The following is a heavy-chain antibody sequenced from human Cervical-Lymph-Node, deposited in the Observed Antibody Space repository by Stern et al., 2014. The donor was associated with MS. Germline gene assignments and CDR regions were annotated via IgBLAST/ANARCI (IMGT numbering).Heavy chain of an antibody. CDR2: IRSKANNYAT. V-gene: IGHV3-73*02. J-gene: IGHJ4*02. CDR3: TRAYDSSGYFYYFDY. D-gene: IGHD3-22*01. Sequence: EVQLVESGGGLVQPGGSLKLSCAASGFTFSGSAMHWVRQASGKGLEWVGRIRSKANNYATAYAASVKGRFTISRDDSKNTAYLQMNSLKTEDTAVYYCTRAYDSSGYFYYFDYWGQGTLATVSS. CDR1: GFTFSGSA.